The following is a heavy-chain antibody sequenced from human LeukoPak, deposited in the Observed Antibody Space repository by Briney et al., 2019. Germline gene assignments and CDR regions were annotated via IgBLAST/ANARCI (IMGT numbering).Heavy chain of an antibody. V-gene: IGHV4-34*01. J-gene: IGHJ5*02. CDR1: GGSFIGYD. D-gene: IGHD6-6*01. CDR3: ASLARGGNWFDP. Sequence: PSETLALTCAAYGGSFIGYDWTWIRQPPGKGLEWIGEINHSGGTNYNPSLKSRVTISVDTSKNQFSLKLSSVTAADTAVYYCASLARGGNWFDPWGQGTLVTFSS. CDR2: INHSGGT.